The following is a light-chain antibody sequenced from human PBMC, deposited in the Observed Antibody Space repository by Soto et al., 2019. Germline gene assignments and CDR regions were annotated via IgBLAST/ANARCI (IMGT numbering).Light chain of an antibody. J-gene: IGKJ2*01. CDR2: GAS. CDR3: QQYGSSLYT. CDR1: QSVSSSY. Sequence: EIVLTQSPGTLSLSPGERATLSCRASQSVSSSYLAWYQQKPGQPPRLLIYGASSRATGIPARFSGSGSGTDFSLTISRLEPEDCAVYYCQQYGSSLYTFGQGTKLEIK. V-gene: IGKV3-20*01.